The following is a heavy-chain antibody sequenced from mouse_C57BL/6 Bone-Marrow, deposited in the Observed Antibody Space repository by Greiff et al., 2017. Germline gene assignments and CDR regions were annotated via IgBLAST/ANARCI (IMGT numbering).Heavy chain of an antibody. CDR3: TTGGGSRAGRFAY. CDR1: GFNIKDYY. V-gene: IGHV14-1*01. J-gene: IGHJ3*01. D-gene: IGHD1-1*01. Sequence: EVQLQQSGAELVRPGASVKLSCTASGFNIKDYYMHWVKQRPEQGLEWIGRIDPEDGDTEYAPKFQGKATMTADTSSNTAYLQLSSLTSEDAAVYYCTTGGGSRAGRFAYWGQGTLVTVSA. CDR2: IDPEDGDT.